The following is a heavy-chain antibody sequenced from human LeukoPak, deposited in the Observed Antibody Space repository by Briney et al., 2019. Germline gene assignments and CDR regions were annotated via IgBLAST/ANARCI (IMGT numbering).Heavy chain of an antibody. CDR2: INHSGST. CDR1: GGSFSGYY. Sequence: SETLSLTCAVYGGSFSGYYRSWIRPPPGKRLEWIGEINHSGSTNYNPSLKSRVTLSVDTSKNQFSLKLRSLTAAGTAVYYCARAGVNGGVDSWGQGTLVTVSS. D-gene: IGHD1-1*01. V-gene: IGHV4-34*01. CDR3: ARAGVNGGVDS. J-gene: IGHJ4*02.